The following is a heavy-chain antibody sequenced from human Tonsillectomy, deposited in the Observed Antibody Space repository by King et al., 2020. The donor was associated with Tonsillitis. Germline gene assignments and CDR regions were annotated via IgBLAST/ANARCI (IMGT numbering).Heavy chain of an antibody. CDR1: GFAFGTYA. J-gene: IGHJ3*02. Sequence: VQLVESGGGLIQPGGSLRLSCADSGFAFGTYAMSWVRQAPGQGLEWVSSISSSGRRTYLTDSVKGRFNISRDNSKNTLHLQMNSLRAEDTAIYYCARGPGGDSKGAFDMWGQGTMVTVSS. D-gene: IGHD3-22*01. V-gene: IGHV3-23*04. CDR2: ISSSGRRT. CDR3: ARGPGGDSKGAFDM.